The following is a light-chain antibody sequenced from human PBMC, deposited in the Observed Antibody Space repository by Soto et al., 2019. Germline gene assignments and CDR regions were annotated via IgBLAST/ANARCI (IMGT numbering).Light chain of an antibody. Sequence: EIVMTQSPATLSVSPGERATLSCRASQSISSNLAWYQQKPGQAPRLLIYGVSTRATDISARFSGSGSGTEFTPTISSLQSEDFAVYYCQQYNNWPRTFGQGTKVEIK. CDR2: GVS. CDR1: QSISSN. CDR3: QQYNNWPRT. J-gene: IGKJ1*01. V-gene: IGKV3-15*01.